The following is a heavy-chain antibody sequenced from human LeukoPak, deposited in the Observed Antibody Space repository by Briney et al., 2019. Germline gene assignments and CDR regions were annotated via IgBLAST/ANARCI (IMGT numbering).Heavy chain of an antibody. V-gene: IGHV3-23*01. CDR2: ISGSGGST. CDR1: GFTFSSYA. Sequence: GGSLRLSCAASGFTFSSYAMSWVRQAPGKGLEWVSAISGSGGSTYYADSVKGRFTISRDNSKNTLYLQMNSLRAEDTAVYYCAKDGYYDSSGGNFGYWGQGTLVTVSS. D-gene: IGHD3-22*01. J-gene: IGHJ4*02. CDR3: AKDGYYDSSGGNFGY.